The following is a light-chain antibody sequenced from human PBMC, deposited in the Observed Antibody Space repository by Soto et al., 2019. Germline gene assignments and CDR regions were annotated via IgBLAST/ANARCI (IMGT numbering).Light chain of an antibody. V-gene: IGKV3-11*01. Sequence: VVLKQSPGTLPFSQQQTAPLSSRVSQTGRNTHLAWDLQKHGLAPWLLLYDASNWATGIAARLSGSGSGKDLTLTIISLEPEDFAVYYCQQRSNWPWTFGQGTKVDIK. CDR1: QTGRNTH. CDR3: QQRSNWPWT. J-gene: IGKJ1*01. CDR2: DAS.